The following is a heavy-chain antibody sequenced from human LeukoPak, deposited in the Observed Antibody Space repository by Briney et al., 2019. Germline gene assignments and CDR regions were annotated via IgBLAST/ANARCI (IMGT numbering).Heavy chain of an antibody. CDR1: GFIFSAFG. CDR2: VWYDGNKK. V-gene: IGHV3-33*01. Sequence: GGSLRLSCAASGFIFSAFGMHWVRQVPGKGLEWVAVVWYDGNKKYYADSVEGRFTISRDNSENTLSLQMNSLRAEDTAVYFCARGRGGDTGGNAHYFDNWGQGTLVTVSS. J-gene: IGHJ4*02. CDR3: ARGRGGDTGGNAHYFDN. D-gene: IGHD4-23*01.